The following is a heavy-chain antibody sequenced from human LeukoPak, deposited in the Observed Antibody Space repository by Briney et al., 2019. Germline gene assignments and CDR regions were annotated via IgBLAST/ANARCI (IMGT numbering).Heavy chain of an antibody. D-gene: IGHD3-22*01. J-gene: IGHJ4*02. CDR2: INAGNGNT. CDR3: ARGTYYYDSSGYSADFDY. V-gene: IGHV1-3*01. Sequence: ASVKVSCKASGGTFSSYAISWVRQAPGQGLEWMGWINAGNGNTKYSQKFQGRVTITRDTSASTAYMELSSLRSEDTAVYYCARGTYYYDSSGYSADFDYWGQGTLVTVSS. CDR1: GGTFSSYA.